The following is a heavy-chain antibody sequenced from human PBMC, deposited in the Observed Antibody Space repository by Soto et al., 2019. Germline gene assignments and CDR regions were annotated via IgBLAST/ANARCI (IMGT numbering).Heavy chain of an antibody. CDR2: ISYDGTNK. V-gene: IGHV3-30*18. CDR3: AKDLQSYVDYDYYCY. CDR1: GFTFSTYG. Sequence: QVQLVESGGGEVQPGRSLTISCAASGFTFSTYGMHWVRQTPGKGLEWVAVISYDGTNKFYSDSVKGRFTISRDNFKNTLTLQMNSLRADDTAVYSCAKDLQSYVDYDYYCY. J-gene: IGHJ6*03. D-gene: IGHD3-9*01.